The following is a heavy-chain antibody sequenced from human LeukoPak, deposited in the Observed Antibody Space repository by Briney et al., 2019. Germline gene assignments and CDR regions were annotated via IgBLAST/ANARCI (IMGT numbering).Heavy chain of an antibody. Sequence: GGSLRLSCAASGFTLSSYGMHWVRQAPGKGLEWVAVTSYDGSNKYYADSVKGRFTISRDNSRNTLYLQMNSLRAEDTAVYYCAKDQGPYSSGWPFDYWGQGTLVTVSS. CDR1: GFTLSSYG. J-gene: IGHJ4*02. CDR2: TSYDGSNK. D-gene: IGHD6-19*01. CDR3: AKDQGPYSSGWPFDY. V-gene: IGHV3-30*18.